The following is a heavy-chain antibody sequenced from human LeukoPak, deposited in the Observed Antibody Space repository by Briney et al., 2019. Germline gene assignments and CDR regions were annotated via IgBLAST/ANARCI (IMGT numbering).Heavy chain of an antibody. J-gene: IGHJ5*02. CDR2: INPNSGDT. CDR3: ARVFSSSWLHWFDP. V-gene: IGHV1-2*02. Sequence: ASVKVSCKASGYTFTSYGISWVRQAPGQGLEWMGWINPNSGDTNYAQKFQGRVTMTRDTSISTAYMELSRLKSDDTAVYYCARVFSSSWLHWFDPWGQGTLVTVSS. CDR1: GYTFTSYG. D-gene: IGHD6-13*01.